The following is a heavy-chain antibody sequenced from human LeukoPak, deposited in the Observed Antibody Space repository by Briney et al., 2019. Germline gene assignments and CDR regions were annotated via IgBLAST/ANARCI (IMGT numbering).Heavy chain of an antibody. V-gene: IGHV3-7*01. CDR1: GFTFNIYW. J-gene: IGHJ4*02. Sequence: GGSLRLSCAASGFTFNIYWMTWVRQAPGKGLEWVANIKEDGSEIYYVDSVKGRFTISRDNAKNSLYLQMNSLRAEDTAVYYCARGLPYYDDWGQGTLVTVSS. CDR2: IKEDGSEI. D-gene: IGHD3-10*01. CDR3: ARGLPYYDD.